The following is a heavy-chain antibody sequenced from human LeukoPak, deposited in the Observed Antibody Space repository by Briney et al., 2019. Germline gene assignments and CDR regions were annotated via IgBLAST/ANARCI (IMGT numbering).Heavy chain of an antibody. CDR3: AKVNLRYFDWLLSGD. Sequence: PGGSLRLSCAASGFTFSSYGMHWVRQAPGKGLEWVAFIRYDGSDKYYADSVKGRFTISRDNSKNTLYLQMNSLRAEDTAVYYCAKVNLRYFDWLLSGDWGQGTLVTVSS. V-gene: IGHV3-30*02. CDR1: GFTFSSYG. CDR2: IRYDGSDK. D-gene: IGHD3-9*01. J-gene: IGHJ4*02.